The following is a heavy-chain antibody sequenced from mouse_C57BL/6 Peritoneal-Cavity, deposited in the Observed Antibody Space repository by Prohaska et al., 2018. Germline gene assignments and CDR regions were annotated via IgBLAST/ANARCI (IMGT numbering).Heavy chain of an antibody. CDR3: ARYYYGSSWYFDV. Sequence: QQSGPELVKPGASVKIPCKASGYTFTDYNMDWVKQSHGKSLEWIGXMXPNNGGTICNQKFKGKATLTVDKSSSTAYMELRSLTSEDTAVYYCARYYYGSSWYFDVWGTGTTVTVSS. V-gene: IGHV1-18*01. CDR1: GYTFTDYN. D-gene: IGHD1-1*01. J-gene: IGHJ1*03. CDR2: MXPNNGGT.